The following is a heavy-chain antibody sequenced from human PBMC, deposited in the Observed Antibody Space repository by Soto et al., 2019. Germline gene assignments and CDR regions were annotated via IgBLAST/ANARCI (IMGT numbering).Heavy chain of an antibody. J-gene: IGHJ4*02. V-gene: IGHV1-69*01. D-gene: IGHD6-13*01. Sequence: QVQVVQSGAEVKKPGSSVQVSCTASGGTFSNYAISWVRQAPGHGLEWVGGIIPLTETPVYAQTVEGRLTITADDITSAAYMEMSSLRADDTAVYYCAIGTRSSWTCDFWGQGTLVTVSS. CDR1: GGTFSNYA. CDR2: IIPLTETP. CDR3: AIGTRSSWTCDF.